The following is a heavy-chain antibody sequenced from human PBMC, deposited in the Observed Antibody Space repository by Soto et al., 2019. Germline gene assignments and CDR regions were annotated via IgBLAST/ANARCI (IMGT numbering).Heavy chain of an antibody. J-gene: IGHJ4*02. D-gene: IGHD5-18*01. CDR3: AMDEGGYSYGALPY. V-gene: IGHV3-23*04. CDR2: ISGSGGST. CDR1: GFTFSSYA. Sequence: EVQLVESGGGLIQPGESLRLSCAASGFTFSSYAMSWVRQAPGKGLEWVSAISGSGGSTYYADSVKGRFTISRDNSKNTLYLQMNSLRAEDTAVYYCAMDEGGYSYGALPYWGQGTLVTVSS.